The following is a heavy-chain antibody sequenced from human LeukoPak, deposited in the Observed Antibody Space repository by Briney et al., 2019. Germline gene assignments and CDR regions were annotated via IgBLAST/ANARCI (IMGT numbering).Heavy chain of an antibody. CDR3: ARARLGRCTNGICRYFDY. CDR1: GEPFTGYY. J-gene: IGHJ4*02. Sequence: SETLSLTCAVYGEPFTGYYWSWIRQSPGRGLEWLGEIHHSGRTNYNPSLKRPGTLSVDASTNAVSLKVDSVTAADTAVYFCARARLGRCTNGICRYFDYWGQGSLVTVSS. D-gene: IGHD2-8*01. CDR2: IHHSGRT. V-gene: IGHV4-34*01.